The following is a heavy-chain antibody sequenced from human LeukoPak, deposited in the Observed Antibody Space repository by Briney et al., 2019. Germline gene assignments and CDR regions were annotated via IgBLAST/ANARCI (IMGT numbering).Heavy chain of an antibody. CDR3: ARGSQLLSDYNWFDP. CDR1: GYTFTSYY. D-gene: IGHD2-2*01. J-gene: IGHJ5*02. Sequence: GASVKVSCEASGYTFTSYYMHWVRQAPGQGLEWMGIINPSGGSTSYAQKFQGRVTMTRDTSTSTAYMELSSLRSEDTAVYYCARGSQLLSDYNWFDPWGQGTLVTVSS. CDR2: INPSGGST. V-gene: IGHV1-46*01.